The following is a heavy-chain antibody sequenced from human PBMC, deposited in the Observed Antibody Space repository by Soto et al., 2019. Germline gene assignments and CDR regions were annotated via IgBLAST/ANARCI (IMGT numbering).Heavy chain of an antibody. CDR1: GYSFTNYW. J-gene: IGHJ6*02. CDR3: ARRSRYAVGVYGMDV. Sequence: PGESLKISCKGSGYSFTNYWIGWVRQMPGKGLEWMGIIYPGDSDTRYSQSFQGQVTISADKSISTAYLQWSSLKASDTAMYYCARRSRYAVGVYGMDVWGQGTTVTVSS. V-gene: IGHV5-51*01. D-gene: IGHD2-2*01. CDR2: IYPGDSDT.